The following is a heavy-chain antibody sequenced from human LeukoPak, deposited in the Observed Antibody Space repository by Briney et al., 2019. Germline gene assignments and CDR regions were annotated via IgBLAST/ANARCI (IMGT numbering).Heavy chain of an antibody. CDR2: ISVYSGNT. V-gene: IGHV1-18*01. CDR1: GYTFTTYG. Sequence: ASVKVSCKASGYTFTTYGISWARQAPGQGLEWMGWISVYSGNTNYAQKLQGRVTMTTDTSTSTAYMELRSLRSDDTAVYYCARKEVDSSGYFLNFDYWGQGTLVTVSS. D-gene: IGHD3-22*01. J-gene: IGHJ4*02. CDR3: ARKEVDSSGYFLNFDY.